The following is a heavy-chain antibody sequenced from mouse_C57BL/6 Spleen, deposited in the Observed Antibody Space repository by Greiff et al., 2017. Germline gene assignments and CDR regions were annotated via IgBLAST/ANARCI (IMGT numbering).Heavy chain of an antibody. V-gene: IGHV8-12*01. J-gene: IGHJ2*01. Sequence: QVQLKEPGPGILQSSQTLSLTCSFSGFSLSTSGMGVSWLRQPSGMGLVWLAHIYWDDDKRYQPSLKSRLSISKDTSRNQLFLKSTSVDTADTATDYCARDLLWYPDYFDYWGQGTTLTVSS. D-gene: IGHD2-1*01. CDR1: GFSLSTSGMG. CDR3: ARDLLWYPDYFDY. CDR2: IYWDDDK.